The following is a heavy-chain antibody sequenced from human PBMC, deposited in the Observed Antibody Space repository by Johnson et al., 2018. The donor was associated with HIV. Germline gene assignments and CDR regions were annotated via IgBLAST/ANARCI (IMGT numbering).Heavy chain of an antibody. CDR3: ARDRGNYDDAFDI. D-gene: IGHD1-7*01. Sequence: VQLVESGGGVVQPGGSLRLSCAASGFTFSSYGMHWVRQAPGKGLEWVAFIRYDGSNKYYADSVKGRFTISRDNSKNTLYLQMNSLRAEDTAVYYCARDRGNYDDAFDIWGQGTLVTVSS. V-gene: IGHV3-30*02. J-gene: IGHJ3*02. CDR1: GFTFSSYG. CDR2: IRYDGSNK.